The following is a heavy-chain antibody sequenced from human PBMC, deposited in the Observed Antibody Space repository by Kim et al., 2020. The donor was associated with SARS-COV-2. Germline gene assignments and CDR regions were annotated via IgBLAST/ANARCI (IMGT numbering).Heavy chain of an antibody. Sequence: TSYTPPLKSRVTRSVDTSKDQFSLKLSSVTAAATAVYYCARVSAAARYDYWGQGTLVTVSS. V-gene: IGHV4-39*07. CDR2: T. CDR3: ARVSAAARYDY. J-gene: IGHJ4*02. D-gene: IGHD2-2*01.